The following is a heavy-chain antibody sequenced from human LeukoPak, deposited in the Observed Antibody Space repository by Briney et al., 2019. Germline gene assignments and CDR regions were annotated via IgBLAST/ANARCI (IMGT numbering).Heavy chain of an antibody. D-gene: IGHD4-17*01. V-gene: IGHV1-2*02. Sequence: ASVTVSCKASGYTFNAYYMHWVRQAPGQGLEWMGWINPNSGGTNYAQKFQGRVTMTRDTSISTAYMELTRLRSDDTAVYYCARDSYGDYGGVYDFWGQGTPVTVSS. J-gene: IGHJ4*02. CDR3: ARDSYGDYGGVYDF. CDR1: GYTFNAYY. CDR2: INPNSGGT.